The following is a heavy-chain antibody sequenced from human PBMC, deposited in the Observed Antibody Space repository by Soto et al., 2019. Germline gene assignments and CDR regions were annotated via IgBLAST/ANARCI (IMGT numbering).Heavy chain of an antibody. CDR3: ARGLWKEHSSGYYFDY. CDR1: GGSISSYY. V-gene: IGHV4-59*12. Sequence: PSETLSLTCTVSGGSISSYYWSWIRQPPGKGLEWIGYIYYSGSTYYNPSLKSRVTISVDTSKNQFSLKLSSVTAADTAVYYCARGLWKEHSSGYYFDYWGQGTLVTVSS. D-gene: IGHD3-22*01. CDR2: IYYSGST. J-gene: IGHJ4*02.